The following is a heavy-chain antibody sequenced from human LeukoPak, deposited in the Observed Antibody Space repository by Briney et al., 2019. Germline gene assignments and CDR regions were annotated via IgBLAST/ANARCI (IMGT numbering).Heavy chain of an antibody. CDR1: GFTFSSYA. Sequence: GGSLRLSCAASGFTFSSYAMHWVRQAPGKGLEWVSAISGSGGSTYYADSVKGRFTISRDDSKNTLYLQMNSLRAEDTAVYYCAKDRPVPAAPGSFDYWGQGTLVTVSS. CDR3: AKDRPVPAAPGSFDY. J-gene: IGHJ4*02. V-gene: IGHV3-23*01. CDR2: ISGSGGST. D-gene: IGHD2-2*01.